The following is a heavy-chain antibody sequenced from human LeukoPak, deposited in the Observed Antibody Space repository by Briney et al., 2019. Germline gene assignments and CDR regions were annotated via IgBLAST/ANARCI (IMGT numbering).Heavy chain of an antibody. V-gene: IGHV1-2*02. J-gene: IGHJ5*02. CDR2: INPNSGGT. CDR3: ARDFYSADTAMVTARGPDP. Sequence: ASVKVSCKASGYTFTGCYMHWVRQAPGQGLEWMGWINPNSGGTNYAQKFQGRVTMTRDTSISTAYMELSRLRSDDTAVYYCARDFYSADTAMVTARGPDPWGQGTLVTVSS. CDR1: GYTFTGCY. D-gene: IGHD5-18*01.